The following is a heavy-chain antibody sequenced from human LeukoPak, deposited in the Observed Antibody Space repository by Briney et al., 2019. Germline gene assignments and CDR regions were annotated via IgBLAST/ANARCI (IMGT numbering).Heavy chain of an antibody. J-gene: IGHJ2*01. D-gene: IGHD4-17*01. Sequence: PGGSLRLSCAASGFTFSSYAMSWVRQAPGKGLEWVSSISSSSNYRYFADSVNGRFTISRDNAKNTLYLQMNSLRPDDTAVYYCAKAPPGDYPCWYFDLWGRGALVTVSS. CDR2: ISSSSNYR. V-gene: IGHV3-21*04. CDR1: GFTFSSYA. CDR3: AKAPPGDYPCWYFDL.